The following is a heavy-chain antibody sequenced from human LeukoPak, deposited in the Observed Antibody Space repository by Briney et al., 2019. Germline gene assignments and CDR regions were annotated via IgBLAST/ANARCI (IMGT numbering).Heavy chain of an antibody. Sequence: ASVKVSCKASGYTFTGYYMHWVRQAPGQGLEWMGWINPNSGGTNYAQKFQGRVTMTTDTSTSTAYMELRSLRSDDTAVYYCARDTFGRLVPPPYYFDYWGQGTLVTVSS. CDR3: ARDTFGRLVPPPYYFDY. V-gene: IGHV1-2*02. J-gene: IGHJ4*02. CDR2: INPNSGGT. CDR1: GYTFTGYY. D-gene: IGHD6-19*01.